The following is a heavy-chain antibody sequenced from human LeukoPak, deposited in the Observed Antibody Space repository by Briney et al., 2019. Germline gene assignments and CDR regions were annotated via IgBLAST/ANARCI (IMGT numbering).Heavy chain of an antibody. CDR1: GLPFSSYA. D-gene: IGHD3-10*02. V-gene: IGHV3-23*01. CDR2: IGSDGKT. J-gene: IGHJ6*02. CDR3: ARHLHYYVAMDV. Sequence: GGSLRLSCEASGLPFSSYAMTWARQAPGKGLEWVSSIGSDGKTHYSESVKGRFVISRDNFGGMVFLQLNSLRVEDTALYYCARHLHYYVAMDVWGRGTTVTVSS.